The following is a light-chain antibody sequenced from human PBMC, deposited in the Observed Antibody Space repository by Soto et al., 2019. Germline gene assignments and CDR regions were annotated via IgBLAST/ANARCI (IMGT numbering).Light chain of an antibody. Sequence: VMTQSPATLSVSPGERATLSCRASQSIGSNLAWYQQKPGQAPRLLMYGASTRATGIPARFSGSGSGTEFTLTISSLQSEDFAVYYCQQHNNWPLYTFGQGTKLEIK. CDR1: QSIGSN. CDR3: QQHNNWPLYT. V-gene: IGKV3-15*01. CDR2: GAS. J-gene: IGKJ2*01.